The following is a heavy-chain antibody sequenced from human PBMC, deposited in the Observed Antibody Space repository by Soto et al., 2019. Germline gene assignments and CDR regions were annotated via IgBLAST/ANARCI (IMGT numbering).Heavy chain of an antibody. D-gene: IGHD5-18*01. V-gene: IGHV1-18*01. J-gene: IGHJ4*02. CDR3: ARDLSYGLCDY. Sequence: QVQLVQSGAEVKKPGASVKVSCKASGYTFTSYGISWVRQAPGQGLEWMGWISAHNGNTKYAQKLQGRVTMTTDTSTSTAYMELSSLRSDDTAVDYWARDLSYGLCDYWGQGTLVTVSS. CDR1: GYTFTSYG. CDR2: ISAHNGNT.